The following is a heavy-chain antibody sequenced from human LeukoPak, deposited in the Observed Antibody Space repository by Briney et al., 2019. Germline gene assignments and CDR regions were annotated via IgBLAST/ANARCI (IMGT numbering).Heavy chain of an antibody. CDR2: ISGSGGST. CDR3: ANVGAVQLWSN. Sequence: GGSLRLSCAASGFTFSSYAMSWVRQAPGKGLEWVSAISGSGGSTYYADSVKGRFTISRDNSKNTLYLQMNSLRAEDTAVYYCANVGAVQLWSNWGQGTLVTVSS. J-gene: IGHJ4*02. V-gene: IGHV3-23*01. CDR1: GFTFSSYA. D-gene: IGHD5-18*01.